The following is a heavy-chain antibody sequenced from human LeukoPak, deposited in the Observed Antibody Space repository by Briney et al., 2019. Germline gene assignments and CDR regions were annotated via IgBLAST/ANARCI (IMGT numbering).Heavy chain of an antibody. CDR1: GFTFSSYA. V-gene: IGHV3-23*01. J-gene: IGHJ4*02. Sequence: GGSLRLSCAASGFTFSSYAMSWVRQAPGKGLEWVSGISGSGATTYYADSVKGRITISRDNSKNTVFLQMNSLRAEDTAVYYCARDYNWGQGTLVTVSS. CDR2: ISGSGATT. CDR3: ARDYN.